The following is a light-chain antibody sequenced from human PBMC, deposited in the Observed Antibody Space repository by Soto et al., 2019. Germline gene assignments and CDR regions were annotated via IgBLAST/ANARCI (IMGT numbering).Light chain of an antibody. CDR3: SSYAGSNNFNV. V-gene: IGLV2-8*01. CDR1: SSDVGGYNY. J-gene: IGLJ1*01. CDR2: DVS. Sequence: QSVLTQPPSASGSPGQSVTISCTGTSSDVGGYNYVSWYQQHPGKAPKLMIYDVSKRPSGVPDRFSGSKSGNTASLTVSGLQAEEEADYYCSSYAGSNNFNVFGTGTKVTVL.